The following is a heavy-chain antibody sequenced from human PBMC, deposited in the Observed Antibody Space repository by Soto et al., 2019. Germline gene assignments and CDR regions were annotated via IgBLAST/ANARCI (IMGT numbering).Heavy chain of an antibody. J-gene: IGHJ4*02. CDR3: ARGTIFGLVSFDY. Sequence: QVQLVQSGAEVKEPGASVKVSCKASGATFTSYGFNWVRQAPGQGLEWMGWISGYNGDTHYAQNFQVRVTMTIDTSTSTAYMELRSLRSDGTAVYYCARGTIFGLVSFDYWGQGTLVTVSS. CDR1: GATFTSYG. CDR2: ISGYNGDT. D-gene: IGHD3-3*02. V-gene: IGHV1-18*01.